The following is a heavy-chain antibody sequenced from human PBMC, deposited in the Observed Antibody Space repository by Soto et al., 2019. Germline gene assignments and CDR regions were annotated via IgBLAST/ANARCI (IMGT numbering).Heavy chain of an antibody. J-gene: IGHJ6*02. Sequence: QVQLVQSGAEVKKPGSSVKVSCKASGGTFSSYAISWVRQAPGQGLEWMGGIIPIFGTANYAQKFQGRVTITADKSTSTAYMELSSLRSEDTAVYYCARGGVYTWKGIVYYYGMDVWGQGTTVTVS. D-gene: IGHD1-20*01. CDR3: ARGGVYTWKGIVYYYGMDV. CDR2: IIPIFGTA. V-gene: IGHV1-69*06. CDR1: GGTFSSYA.